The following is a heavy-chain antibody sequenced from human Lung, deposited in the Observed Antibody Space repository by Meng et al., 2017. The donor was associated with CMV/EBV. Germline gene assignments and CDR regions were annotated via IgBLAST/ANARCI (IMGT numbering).Heavy chain of an antibody. CDR2: IYSSGST. Sequence: GGSLRLSCAASGFTVSSNYMSWVRKAPGKGLEWVSVIYSSGSTYYADSVKGRFTISRDNSKDTLYRQMNSLRAEDTAVYYCARHQDGVVIIPASFYYYVMDVWGQGTTVTVSS. CDR3: ARHQDGVVIIPASFYYYVMDV. CDR1: GFTVSSNY. J-gene: IGHJ6*02. D-gene: IGHD3-3*01. V-gene: IGHV3-66*03.